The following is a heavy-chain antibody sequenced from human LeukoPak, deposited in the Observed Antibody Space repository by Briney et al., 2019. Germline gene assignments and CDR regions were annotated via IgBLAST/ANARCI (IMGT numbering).Heavy chain of an antibody. Sequence: SETLSLTCTVSGGSISSYYWSWIRQPPGKGLEWIGYIYYSGSTNYNPSLKSRVTISVDTSKNQFSLKLSSVTAADTAVYYCARHLREWYDMDVWGQGTTVTVSS. CDR1: GGSISSYY. CDR2: IYYSGST. D-gene: IGHD3-3*01. J-gene: IGHJ6*02. V-gene: IGHV4-59*08. CDR3: ARHLREWYDMDV.